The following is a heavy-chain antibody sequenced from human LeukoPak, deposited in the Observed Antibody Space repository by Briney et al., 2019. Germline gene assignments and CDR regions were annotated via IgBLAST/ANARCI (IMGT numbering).Heavy chain of an antibody. CDR3: ARRGGSTGWGAFDF. D-gene: IGHD6-19*01. V-gene: IGHV3-23*01. CDR1: GFTFSGYT. Sequence: GVSLRLSCAASGFTFSGYTMNWVRQAPDKGLEWVSSIRGSGDNTFYADSVKGRFTISSDNSKNTLYLQMNSLSREDTAIYYCARRGGSTGWGAFDFWGHGTMVTVSS. CDR2: IRGSGDNT. J-gene: IGHJ3*01.